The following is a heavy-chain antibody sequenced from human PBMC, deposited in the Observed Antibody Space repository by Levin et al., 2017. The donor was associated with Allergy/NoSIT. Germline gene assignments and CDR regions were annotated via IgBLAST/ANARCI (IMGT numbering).Heavy chain of an antibody. J-gene: IGHJ4*02. CDR1: GGSISSYY. CDR2: ISYSGTT. Sequence: PSETLSLTCTVSGGSISSYYWSWIRQPPGKGLEWIAYISYSGTTNYNPSLKSRVTISIDTSKNQFSLKLSSVTAADTAVYYCARDLATAGCYFDSWGQGTLVTVSS. CDR3: ARDLATAGCYFDS. D-gene: IGHD6-13*01. V-gene: IGHV4-59*01.